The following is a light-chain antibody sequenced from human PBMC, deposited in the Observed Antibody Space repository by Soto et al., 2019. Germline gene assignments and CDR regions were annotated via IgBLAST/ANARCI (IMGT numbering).Light chain of an antibody. CDR3: QQNGSLPIT. CDR1: QSLTGGY. J-gene: IGKJ5*01. CDR2: SAS. V-gene: IGKV3-20*01. Sequence: DILLTQSPGTLSLSPGERATLCCRASQSLTGGYLAWFQQKPGQTPRLLIYSASNRATGIPDRFSGSGSGTDFTLTISRLVPEDFVVYYCQQNGSLPITFGQGTRLEIK.